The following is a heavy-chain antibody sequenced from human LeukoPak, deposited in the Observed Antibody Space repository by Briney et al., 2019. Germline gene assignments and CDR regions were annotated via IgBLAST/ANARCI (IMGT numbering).Heavy chain of an antibody. J-gene: IGHJ6*03. CDR2: INPNNGGS. V-gene: IGHV1-2*02. CDR3: WGGGNPYYYYYMDV. CDR1: GYTFTGNY. Sequence: ASVTVSCKASGYTFTGNYMHWVRQGPGQGLELMGFINPNNGGSNYAQQFQSSGTTIREVSISTDYIVLRRLGSDDTAVEYCWGGGNPYYYYYMDVWGKGTTVTVSS. D-gene: IGHD5-12*01.